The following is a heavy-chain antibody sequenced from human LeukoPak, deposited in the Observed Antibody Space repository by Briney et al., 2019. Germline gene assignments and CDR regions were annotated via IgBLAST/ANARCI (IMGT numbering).Heavy chain of an antibody. V-gene: IGHV4-59*08. CDR1: GGSISSYY. CDR3: ARAITIFGVVIGPRFDP. D-gene: IGHD3-3*01. Sequence: SETLSLTCTVSGGSISSYYWSWIRQPPGKGLEWIGYIYYSGSTNYNPSLKSRVTISVDTSKNQFSLKLSSVTAADTAVYYCARAITIFGVVIGPRFDPWGREPWSPSPQ. J-gene: IGHJ5*02. CDR2: IYYSGST.